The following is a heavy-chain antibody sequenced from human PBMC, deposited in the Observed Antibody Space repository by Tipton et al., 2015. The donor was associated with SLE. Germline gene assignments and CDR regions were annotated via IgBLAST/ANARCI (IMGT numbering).Heavy chain of an antibody. V-gene: IGHV4-34*01. CDR3: ASLRQVIYYMDV. CDR1: GGSFSGYY. D-gene: IGHD2-21*01. CDR2: INHSGST. J-gene: IGHJ6*03. Sequence: TLSLTCAVYGGSFSGYYWSWIRQPPGKGLEWIGEINHSGSTNYNPSLKSRVTISVDTPKNQFSLKLSSVTAADTAVYYCASLRQVIYYMDVWGKGTTVTVSS.